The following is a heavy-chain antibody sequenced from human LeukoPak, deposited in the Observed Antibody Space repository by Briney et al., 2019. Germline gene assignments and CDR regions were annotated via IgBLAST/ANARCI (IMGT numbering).Heavy chain of an antibody. CDR3: AELGITMIGGV. J-gene: IGHJ6*04. V-gene: IGHV3-7*01. Sequence: SGGSLRLSCAASGFSFTTYWMSWVRQTPGKGLEWVANINQDETEKYYVDSVKGRFTISRDNGKNSLYLQMNSLRAEDTAVYYCAELGITMIGGVWGKGTTVTIST. CDR1: GFSFTTYW. D-gene: IGHD3-10*02. CDR2: INQDETEK.